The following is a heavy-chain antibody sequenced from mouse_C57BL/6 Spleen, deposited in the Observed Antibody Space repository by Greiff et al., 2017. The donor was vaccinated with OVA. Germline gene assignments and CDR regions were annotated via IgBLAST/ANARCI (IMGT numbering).Heavy chain of an antibody. CDR2: ISDGGSYT. V-gene: IGHV5-4*03. Sequence: EVNVVESGGGLVKPGGSLKLSCAASGFTFSSYAMSWVRQTPEKRLEWVATISDGGSYTYYPDNVKGRFTISRDNAKNNLYLQMSHLKSEDTAMYYCARGNYYGSHAMDYWGQGTSVTVSS. CDR3: ARGNYYGSHAMDY. J-gene: IGHJ4*01. CDR1: GFTFSSYA. D-gene: IGHD1-1*01.